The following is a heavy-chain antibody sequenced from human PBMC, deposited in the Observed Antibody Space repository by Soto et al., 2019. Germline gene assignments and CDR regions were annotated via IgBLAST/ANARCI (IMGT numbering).Heavy chain of an antibody. CDR2: INPHGGST. J-gene: IGHJ5*02. CDR1: GYSFTSLD. CDR3: ARSSGGNFGIIIEGSNWFDP. D-gene: IGHD3-3*01. V-gene: IGHV1-46*01. Sequence: GTSVKVSCKASGYSFTSLDINWVRQAPGQGLEWMGVINPHGGSTKYAQKFQGRVTMTRDTSRSTVYMELRSLRSDDTAIYYCARSSGGNFGIIIEGSNWFDPWGQGTLVTVSS.